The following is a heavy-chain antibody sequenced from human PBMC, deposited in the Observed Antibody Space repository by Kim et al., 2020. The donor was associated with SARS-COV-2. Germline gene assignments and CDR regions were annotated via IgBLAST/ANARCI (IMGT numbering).Heavy chain of an antibody. J-gene: IGHJ4*02. D-gene: IGHD1-26*01. V-gene: IGHV4-61*01. CDR1: GGSVSSGSYY. Sequence: SETLSLTCTVSGGSVSSGSYYWSWIRQPPGKGLEWIGYIYYSGSTNYNPSLKSRVTISVDTSKNQFSLKLSSVTAADTAVYYCARAPVGATGPHFDYWGQETLVTVSS. CDR3: ARAPVGATGPHFDY. CDR2: IYYSGST.